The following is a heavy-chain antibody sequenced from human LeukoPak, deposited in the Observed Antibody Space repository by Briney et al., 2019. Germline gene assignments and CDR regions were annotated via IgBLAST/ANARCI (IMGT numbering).Heavy chain of an antibody. Sequence: SETLSLTFPVSGAPVSYSLSYWGWVRPPPGKGLEWVANVYYTGSTYYNPSLKSRVTMSVDTSKNQFSLKMTSVTAADTAIYYCARLTKGRYFDYIFAFWGQGILVTVSS. CDR3: ARLTKGRYFDYIFAF. J-gene: IGHJ4*02. CDR1: GAPVSYSLSY. CDR2: VYYTGST. D-gene: IGHD3-9*01. V-gene: IGHV4-39*01.